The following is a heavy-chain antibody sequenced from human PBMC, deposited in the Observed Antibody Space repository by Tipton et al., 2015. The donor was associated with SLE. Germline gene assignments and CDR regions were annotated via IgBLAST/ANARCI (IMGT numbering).Heavy chain of an antibody. CDR3: AKDLRSYGERGCDY. J-gene: IGHJ4*02. V-gene: IGHV3-30*18. D-gene: IGHD1-26*01. CDR2: IWYDGSNK. Sequence: SLRLSCAASGFTFSSYGMHWVRQAPGKGLEWVAVIWYDGSNKYYADSVKGRFTISRDNSKNTLYLQMNSLRAEDTAVYYCAKDLRSYGERGCDYWGQGTLVTVSS. CDR1: GFTFSSYG.